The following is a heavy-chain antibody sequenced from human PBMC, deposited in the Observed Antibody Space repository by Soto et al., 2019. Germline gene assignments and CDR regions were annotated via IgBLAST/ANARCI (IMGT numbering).Heavy chain of an antibody. J-gene: IGHJ4*02. CDR1: GFTFSSYS. CDR3: ARDRKGYGDYGGGFDY. D-gene: IGHD4-17*01. CDR2: ISSSSSTI. Sequence: EVQLVESGGGLVQPGGSLRLSCAASGFTFSSYSMNWVRQAPGKGLEWVSYISSSSSTIYYADSVKGRFTISRDNAKNSLYLQMNSLREEGTAVYDCARDRKGYGDYGGGFDYWGQGTRVTVSS. V-gene: IGHV3-48*02.